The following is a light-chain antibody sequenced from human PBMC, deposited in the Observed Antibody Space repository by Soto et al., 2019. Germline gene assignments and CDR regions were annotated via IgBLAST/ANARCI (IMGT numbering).Light chain of an antibody. CDR1: QSVCTSC. CDR2: DVS. J-gene: IGKJ1*01. CDR3: QQYGSSPRT. Sequence: EIVLTQSPATLSLSPGESATLSCRASQSVCTSCLAWYQQKPGQPPRLLLYDVSSRATGIPDRFSGSGSGTDFTLTISRLEPEDFAVYYCQQYGSSPRTFGRGTKV. V-gene: IGKV3-20*01.